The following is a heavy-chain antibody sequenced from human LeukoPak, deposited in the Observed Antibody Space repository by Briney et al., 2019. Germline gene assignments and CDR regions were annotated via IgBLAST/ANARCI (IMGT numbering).Heavy chain of an antibody. CDR2: IYTGGST. CDR1: GLTLSSNY. CDR3: ARGFWSGYYYNWFDP. D-gene: IGHD3-3*01. V-gene: IGHV3-66*02. Sequence: GGSLRLSRAASGLTLSSNYMTWVRQAPGKGLEWVSVIYTGGSTYYADSVKGRFTISRDNSKNTLYLQMNSLRAEDTAVYYCARGFWSGYYYNWFDPWGQGTLVTVSS. J-gene: IGHJ5*02.